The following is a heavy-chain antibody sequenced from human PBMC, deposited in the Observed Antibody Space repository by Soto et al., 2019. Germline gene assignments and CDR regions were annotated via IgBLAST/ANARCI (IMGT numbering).Heavy chain of an antibody. CDR1: GGSISSGGYY. V-gene: IGHV4-31*03. D-gene: IGHD6-25*01. CDR3: ASISGWAPNWFDP. Sequence: QVQLQESGPGLVKPSQTLSLTCTVSGGSISSGGYYWSWIRQPPGKGLEWIGYIYYSGSTYYNPSLKSRVTTSVDTSKLQCSLKLSSVTAADTAVYYCASISGWAPNWFDPWGQGTLVTVSS. CDR2: IYYSGST. J-gene: IGHJ5*02.